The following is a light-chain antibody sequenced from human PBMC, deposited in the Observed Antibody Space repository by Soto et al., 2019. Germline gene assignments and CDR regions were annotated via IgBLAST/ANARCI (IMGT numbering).Light chain of an antibody. CDR1: QSVSSN. J-gene: IGKJ1*01. V-gene: IGKV3-15*01. Sequence: EIERTKAPATLSVSPGERATLACRASQSVSSNLAWYQQKPGQAPRGLIYGASPRASGIPARFSGSGSGTEFTLTISSLQSEDFAVYYCKQYNNWSQTFGKGTKVEIK. CDR3: KQYNNWSQT. CDR2: GAS.